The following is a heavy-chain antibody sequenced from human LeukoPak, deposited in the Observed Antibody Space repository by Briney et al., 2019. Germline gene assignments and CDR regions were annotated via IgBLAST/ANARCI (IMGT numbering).Heavy chain of an antibody. D-gene: IGHD6-25*01. V-gene: IGHV4-59*08. CDR1: GGSISSYY. CDR3: ARVAAHRFDP. CDR2: VYYRGNT. J-gene: IGHJ5*02. Sequence: PSEALSLTCTVSGGSISSYYWNWIRQPPGKGLEWIGFVYYRGNTYYNPSLKSRVTISIDTVKDQFSLRLTSVTAADTAVYYCARVAAHRFDPWGQGTLVTVSS.